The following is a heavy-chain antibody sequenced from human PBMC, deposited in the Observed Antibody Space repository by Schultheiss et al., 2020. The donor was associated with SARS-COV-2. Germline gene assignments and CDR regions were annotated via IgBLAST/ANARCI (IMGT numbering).Heavy chain of an antibody. D-gene: IGHD2-8*01. J-gene: IGHJ3*02. CDR3: ARRIGLSDTDGYHLVGAFDI. V-gene: IGHV4-61*01. Sequence: SETLSLTCTVSGASVSSGTYHWSWIRQPPGKRMEWIGSMHYSGGTNYNPSLKSRVTISVDTSMNQFSLKLTSVTAADTAMYYSARRIGLSDTDGYHLVGAFDIWGQGTMVTVSS. CDR1: GASVSSGTYH. CDR2: MHYSGGT.